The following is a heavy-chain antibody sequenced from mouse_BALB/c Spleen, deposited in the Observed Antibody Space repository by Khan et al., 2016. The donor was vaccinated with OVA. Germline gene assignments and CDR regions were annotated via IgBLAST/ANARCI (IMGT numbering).Heavy chain of an antibody. CDR3: ARDYGSLYWFFDV. J-gene: IGHJ1*01. D-gene: IGHD1-1*01. Sequence: EVQLQESGPGLVKPSQTVSLTCTVTGISITSGNYRWSWIRQFPGNKLEWIGNIYYSGTVTYNPSLTSRTTITRDTSKHQFFLEMNSLTAEDTATYYCARDYGSLYWFFDVWGAGTTVTVSS. CDR2: IYYSGTV. CDR1: GISITSGNYR. V-gene: IGHV3-5*02.